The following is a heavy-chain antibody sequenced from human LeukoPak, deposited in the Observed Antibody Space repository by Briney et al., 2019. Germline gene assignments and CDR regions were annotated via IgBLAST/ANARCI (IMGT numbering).Heavy chain of an antibody. CDR3: ARGRHIWSGYYARPFDP. J-gene: IGHJ5*02. V-gene: IGHV4-38-2*02. Sequence: ASETLSLTCSVSGYSISSGYYWGWIRQPPGKGLEWIGSIYHSGSTYYNPSLKSRVTISVDTSKNQFSLKLSSVTAADTAVYYCARGRHIWSGYYARPFDPWGQGTLVTVSS. CDR1: GYSISSGYY. CDR2: IYHSGST. D-gene: IGHD3-3*02.